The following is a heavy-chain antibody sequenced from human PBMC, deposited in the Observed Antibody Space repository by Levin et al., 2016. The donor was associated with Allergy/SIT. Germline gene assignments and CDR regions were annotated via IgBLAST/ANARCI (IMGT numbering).Heavy chain of an antibody. CDR1: GGSFSGYY. J-gene: IGHJ5*02. Sequence: SETLSLTCAVYGGSFSGYYWSWIRQPPGKGLEWIGEINHSGSTNYNPSLKSRVTISVDTSKNQFSLKLSSVTAADTAVYYCARGGIHGDLNWFDPWGQGTLVTVSS. CDR3: ARGGIHGDLNWFDP. V-gene: IGHV4-34*01. D-gene: IGHD7-27*01. CDR2: INHSGST.